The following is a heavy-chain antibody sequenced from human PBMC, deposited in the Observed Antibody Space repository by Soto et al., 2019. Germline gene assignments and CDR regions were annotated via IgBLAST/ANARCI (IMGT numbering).Heavy chain of an antibody. Sequence: EVQLVESGGGLVKPGGSLRLSCAASGFTFSSYSMNWVRQAPGKGLEWVSSISSSSSYIYYADSVKGRFTISRDNAKNSLYLQMNSLRAEDTAVYYCAREVSKYSGYDFDYWGQGNLVTVSS. V-gene: IGHV3-21*01. CDR3: AREVSKYSGYDFDY. D-gene: IGHD5-12*01. CDR2: ISSSSSYI. CDR1: GFTFSSYS. J-gene: IGHJ4*02.